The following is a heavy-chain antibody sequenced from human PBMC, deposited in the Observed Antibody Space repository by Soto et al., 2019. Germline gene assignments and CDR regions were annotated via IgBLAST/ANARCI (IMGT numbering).Heavy chain of an antibody. CDR1: GYTLTSYD. Sequence: ASVKVSCKASGYTLTSYDINWVRQATGQGLEWMGWMNPNSGNTGYAQKFQGRVTMTRNTSISTAYMELSSLRSEDTAVYYCAITIYPGPPVDAFDIWGQGTMVTVSS. CDR2: MNPNSGNT. V-gene: IGHV1-8*01. CDR3: AITIYPGPPVDAFDI. D-gene: IGHD5-12*01. J-gene: IGHJ3*02.